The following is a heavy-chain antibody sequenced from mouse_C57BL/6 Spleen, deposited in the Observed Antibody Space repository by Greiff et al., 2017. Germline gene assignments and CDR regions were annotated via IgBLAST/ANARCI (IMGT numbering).Heavy chain of an antibody. J-gene: IGHJ3*01. V-gene: IGHV1-69*01. Sequence: VQLQQPGAELVMPGASVKLSCKASGYTFTSYWMHWVKQRPGQGLEWIGEIDPSDSYTNYNQKFKGKSTLTVDKSSSTAYMQLSSLTSEDSAVYYGARGEGYYGSRGFAYWGQGTLVTVSA. D-gene: IGHD1-1*01. CDR3: ARGEGYYGSRGFAY. CDR1: GYTFTSYW. CDR2: IDPSDSYT.